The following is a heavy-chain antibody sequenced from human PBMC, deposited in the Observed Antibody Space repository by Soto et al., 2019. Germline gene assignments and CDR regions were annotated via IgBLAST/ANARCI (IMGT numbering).Heavy chain of an antibody. D-gene: IGHD6-13*01. CDR3: TTQRGYSNSWLYYYGMDV. J-gene: IGHJ6*02. CDR1: GFTFSNAW. CDR2: IKSKTDGGTT. Sequence: EVQLVESGGGLVKPGGSLRLSCAASGFTFSNAWMNWVRQAPGKGLEWVGRIKSKTDGGTTDYAAPVKGRFTISRDNSKNTLYLQMNSVKTEDTAVYYCTTQRGYSNSWLYYYGMDVWGQGTTVTVSS. V-gene: IGHV3-15*07.